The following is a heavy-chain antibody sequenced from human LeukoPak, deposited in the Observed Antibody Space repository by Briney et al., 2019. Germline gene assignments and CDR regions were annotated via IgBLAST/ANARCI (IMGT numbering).Heavy chain of an antibody. CDR2: IYYSGNT. V-gene: IGHV4-39*01. CDR1: GVSISSSNSY. Sequence: SETLSLTCTVSGVSISSSNSYWGWIRQPPGKGLEWIGSIYYSGNTYYNASLKSQVSISIDMSKNQFSLKLTSVTAADTAVYYCARQGYYYDSSGYYYGNWFDPWGQGTLVTVSS. CDR3: ARQGYYYDSSGYYYGNWFDP. J-gene: IGHJ5*02. D-gene: IGHD3-22*01.